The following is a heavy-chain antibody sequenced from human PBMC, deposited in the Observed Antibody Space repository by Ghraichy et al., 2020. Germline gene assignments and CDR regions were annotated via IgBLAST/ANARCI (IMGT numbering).Heavy chain of an antibody. D-gene: IGHD6-19*01. CDR3: AKDLDIGGWRSPFDY. CDR2: ISGSGGST. J-gene: IGHJ4*02. Sequence: GGSLRLSCAASGFTFSSYAMSWVRQAPGKGLEWVSAISGSGGSTYYADSVKGRFTISRDNSKNTLYLQMNSLRAEDTAVYYCAKDLDIGGWRSPFDYWGQGTLVTVSS. V-gene: IGHV3-23*01. CDR1: GFTFSSYA.